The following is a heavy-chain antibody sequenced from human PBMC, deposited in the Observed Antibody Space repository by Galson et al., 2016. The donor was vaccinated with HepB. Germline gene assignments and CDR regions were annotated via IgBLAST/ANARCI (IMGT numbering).Heavy chain of an antibody. CDR3: ARDLCDSGGYYCNDAFDT. CDR2: IWYDGSNK. V-gene: IGHV3-33*08. CDR1: GFTFSSYG. J-gene: IGHJ3*02. Sequence: SLRLSCAASGFTFSSYGMHWVRQAPGKGLEWVAVIWYDGSNKHYADSVKGRFTISRDNSKNTLYLQMNSLRAEDTAVYYCARDLCDSGGYYCNDAFDTWGQGTKVTVSS. D-gene: IGHD3-22*01.